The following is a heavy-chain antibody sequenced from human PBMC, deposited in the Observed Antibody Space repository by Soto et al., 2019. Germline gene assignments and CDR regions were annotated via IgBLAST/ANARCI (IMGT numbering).Heavy chain of an antibody. J-gene: IGHJ4*02. Sequence: EVQLVESGGGLVQPGGSLRLSCAVSGFTFSTHAMNWVRQAPGKGLEWVAYIHGTRSIIYYADSVKGRFTISRDNAKNSLLLQKDSLRDEDTAVYYCARDARNGDDNYWGQGTLVTVSS. CDR1: GFTFSTHA. CDR2: IHGTRSII. D-gene: IGHD4-17*01. V-gene: IGHV3-48*02. CDR3: ARDARNGDDNY.